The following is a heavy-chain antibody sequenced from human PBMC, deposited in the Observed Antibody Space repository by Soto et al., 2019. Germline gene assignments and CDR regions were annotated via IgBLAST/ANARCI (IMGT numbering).Heavy chain of an antibody. CDR2: IIPIFGTA. CDR1: GGTFSSYA. CDR3: ARVIRRYYGMDV. Sequence: QVQLVKSGAEVKKPGSSVKVSCKASGGTFSSYAISWVRQAPGQGLEWMGGIIPIFGTANYAQKFQGRVTITADESTSRAYMELSSLRSEDTAVYYCARVIRRYYGMDVWCQGTTVTVSS. D-gene: IGHD3-16*01. V-gene: IGHV1-69*01. J-gene: IGHJ6*02.